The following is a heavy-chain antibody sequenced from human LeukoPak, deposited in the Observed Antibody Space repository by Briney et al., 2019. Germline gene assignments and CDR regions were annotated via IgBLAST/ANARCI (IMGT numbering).Heavy chain of an antibody. V-gene: IGHV1-8*01. J-gene: IGHJ6*03. D-gene: IGHD3-3*01. CDR2: MNPNSGNT. Sequence: ASVKVSCKASGYTFTSYDINWVRQATGQGREWMGWMNPNSGNTGYAQKFLGRATMTRNTSISTAYMELSSLRSEDTAVYYCARAHYDFWSGYYPKTYYYYYMDVWGKGTTVTVSS. CDR3: ARAHYDFWSGYYPKTYYYYYMDV. CDR1: GYTFTSYD.